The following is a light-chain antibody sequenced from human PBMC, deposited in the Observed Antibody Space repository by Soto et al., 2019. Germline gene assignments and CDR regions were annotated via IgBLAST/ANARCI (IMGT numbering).Light chain of an antibody. V-gene: IGKV1-9*01. CDR1: QGISSY. J-gene: IGKJ1*01. CDR3: QQVNSYPCA. Sequence: DIQLTQSPSFLSASVGDRVTITCRASQGISSYLAWYQQKPGKAPKLLIYAASTLQYGVPSRFSGSGSGTEFTLTISSLQPEDFATYYCQQVNSYPCAFGQGTKV. CDR2: AAS.